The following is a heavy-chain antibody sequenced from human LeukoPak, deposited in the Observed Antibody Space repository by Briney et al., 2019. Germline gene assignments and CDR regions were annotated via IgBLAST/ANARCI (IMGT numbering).Heavy chain of an antibody. CDR1: GFTFSSYW. Sequence: GGSLRLSCAASGFTFSSYWMSWVRQAPGKGLEWGANIKQDGGEKYYVDSVKGRFTISRDNAKNSLYLQMNSLRAEDTAVYYCARSSYDSSGYYPPDAAFDIWGQGTMVTVSS. J-gene: IGHJ3*02. CDR2: IKQDGGEK. D-gene: IGHD3-22*01. V-gene: IGHV3-7*01. CDR3: ARSSYDSSGYYPPDAAFDI.